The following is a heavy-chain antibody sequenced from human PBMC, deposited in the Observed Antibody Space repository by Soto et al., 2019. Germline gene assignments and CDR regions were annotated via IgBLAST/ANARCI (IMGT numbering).Heavy chain of an antibody. Sequence: QVQLVQSGAEVKMPGASVKVSCKASGYTFATYDINWVRQAPGQGLEWMGWMNPNSGNTGYAQKFQGRLTMTRDTALSVAHMELSSLRNEDTAVYYCARSDGYNFNWLDSWGQGTLVTVSA. J-gene: IGHJ5*01. V-gene: IGHV1-8*01. D-gene: IGHD2-21*01. CDR3: ARSDGYNFNWLDS. CDR1: GYTFATYD. CDR2: MNPNSGNT.